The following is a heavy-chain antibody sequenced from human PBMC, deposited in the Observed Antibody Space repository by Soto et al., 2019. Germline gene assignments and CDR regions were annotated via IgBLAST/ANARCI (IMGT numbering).Heavy chain of an antibody. CDR2: ISGSGGST. D-gene: IGHD4-17*01. CDR1: GFTFSSYA. CDR3: AKDALVGYDYGDYAYFDY. J-gene: IGHJ4*02. V-gene: IGHV3-23*01. Sequence: PGGSLRLSCAASGFTFSSYAMSWVRQAPGKGLEWVSAISGSGGSTYYADSVKGRFTISRDNSKNTLYLQMNSLRAEDTAVYYCAKDALVGYDYGDYAYFDYWGQGTLVTVSS.